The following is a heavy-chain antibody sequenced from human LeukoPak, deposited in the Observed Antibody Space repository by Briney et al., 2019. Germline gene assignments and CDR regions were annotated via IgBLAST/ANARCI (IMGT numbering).Heavy chain of an antibody. Sequence: GRSLRLSCAASGFTFSSFGMHWVRQAPGKGLEWVAVISYDGSNKYYTDSVKGRFTISRDNSKNTLYLQMNSLRAEDTAVYYCPVSPTGYVWGSYRYRGFDYWGQGTLVTVSS. CDR1: GFTFSSFG. CDR3: PVSPTGYVWGSYRYRGFDY. V-gene: IGHV3-30*19. CDR2: ISYDGSNK. D-gene: IGHD3-16*02. J-gene: IGHJ4*02.